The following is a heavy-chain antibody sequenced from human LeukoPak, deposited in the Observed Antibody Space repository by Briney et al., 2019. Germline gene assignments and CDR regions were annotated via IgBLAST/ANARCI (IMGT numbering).Heavy chain of an antibody. CDR1: GGSISSYY. Sequence: SETLSLTCTVSGGSISSYYWSWIRQPPGKGLEWIGYIYYRGSTNYNPSLKSRVTISVDTSKNQFSLKLSSVTAADTAVYYCARHGVYSSGWWVVDYWGQGTLVTVSS. CDR2: IYYRGST. J-gene: IGHJ4*02. D-gene: IGHD6-19*01. V-gene: IGHV4-59*08. CDR3: ARHGVYSSGWWVVDY.